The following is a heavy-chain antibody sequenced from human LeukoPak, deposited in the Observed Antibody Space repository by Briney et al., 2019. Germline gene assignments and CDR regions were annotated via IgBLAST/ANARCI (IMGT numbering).Heavy chain of an antibody. Sequence: SETLSLTCTVSGGSISSYYWSWIRQPPGKGLEWIGYIYYSGSTNYNPSLKSRVTISVDTSKNQFSLKLSSVTAADTAVYYCARVSEDSSGYYFDPWGQGTLVTVSS. CDR1: GGSISSYY. CDR2: IYYSGST. CDR3: ARVSEDSSGYYFDP. J-gene: IGHJ5*02. V-gene: IGHV4-59*01. D-gene: IGHD3-22*01.